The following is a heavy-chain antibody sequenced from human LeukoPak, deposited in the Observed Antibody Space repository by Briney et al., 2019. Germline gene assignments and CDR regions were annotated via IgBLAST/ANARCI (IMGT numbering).Heavy chain of an antibody. J-gene: IGHJ3*02. CDR3: ARPRGYGRDASDI. CDR2: IYPGDSDT. V-gene: IGHV5-51*01. D-gene: IGHD5-18*01. CDR1: GYSFTNYW. Sequence: GESLKISCKGSGYSFTNYWIGWVRQMPGKGLEWMGIIYPGDSDTRYSPSFQGQVTISADKSISTAYLQWSSLRASDTAMYYCARPRGYGRDASDIWGQGTMVIVSS.